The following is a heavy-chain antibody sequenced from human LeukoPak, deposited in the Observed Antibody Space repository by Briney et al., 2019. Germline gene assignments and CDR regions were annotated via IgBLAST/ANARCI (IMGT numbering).Heavy chain of an antibody. V-gene: IGHV3-66*01. Sequence: GGSLRLSCAASGFNITSNYMNWVRQAPGKGLEWVAIIYSGGFTYYRDSVKGRFTIYRDNSKNTVYLQMNSLRVEDTGVYYCAREGMGHFDSWGQGTLVTVSS. CDR3: AREGMGHFDS. CDR1: GFNITSNY. CDR2: IYSGGFT. D-gene: IGHD5-24*01. J-gene: IGHJ4*02.